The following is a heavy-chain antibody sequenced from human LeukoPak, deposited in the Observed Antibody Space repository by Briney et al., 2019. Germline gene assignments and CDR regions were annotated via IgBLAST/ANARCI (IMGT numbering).Heavy chain of an antibody. V-gene: IGHV4-59*01. J-gene: IGHJ3*02. CDR2: IYYSGST. CDR1: GGSISSYY. D-gene: IGHD6-19*01. CDR3: ARVAVADAFDI. Sequence: SETLSLTCTVSGGSISSYYWSWIRQPPGKGLEWIGYIYYSGSTNYNPSPKSRVTISVDTSKNQFSLKLSSVTAADTAVYYCARVAVADAFDIWGQGTMVTVSS.